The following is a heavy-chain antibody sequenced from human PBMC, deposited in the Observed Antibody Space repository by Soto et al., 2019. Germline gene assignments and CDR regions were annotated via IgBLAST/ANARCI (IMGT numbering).Heavy chain of an antibody. Sequence: GESMKISCKGSGYTFTRNWIGWVRQMPGKGLEWMGIIFPIDSDTRYSPSSQGQVTISADNSISTAYLQWSSLKASDTAIYYCATPGGRDFNAFDVWGQGTMVTVSS. CDR1: GYTFTRNW. CDR2: IFPIDSDT. V-gene: IGHV5-51*01. D-gene: IGHD2-21*02. CDR3: ATPGGRDFNAFDV. J-gene: IGHJ3*01.